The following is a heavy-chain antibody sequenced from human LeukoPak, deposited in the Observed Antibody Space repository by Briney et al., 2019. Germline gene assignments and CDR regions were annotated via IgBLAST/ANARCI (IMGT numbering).Heavy chain of an antibody. J-gene: IGHJ4*02. V-gene: IGHV4-59*01. D-gene: IGHD1-26*01. Sequence: PSETLSLTCTVSSDSISSYYWGWIRQPPGKGLEWIGYIFDSGYTNHNPSLQSRVTISLDTSKNQFSLKLRSVTAADTAVYYCARDRRERGYYFDYWGQGTLVTVSS. CDR3: ARDRRERGYYFDY. CDR1: SDSISSYY. CDR2: IFDSGYT.